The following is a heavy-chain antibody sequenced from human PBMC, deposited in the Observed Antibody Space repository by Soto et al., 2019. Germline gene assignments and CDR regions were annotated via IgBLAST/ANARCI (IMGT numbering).Heavy chain of an antibody. V-gene: IGHV3-30*18. CDR3: AKDTTMIVVVLDY. Sequence: PGGSLRLSCAASGFTFSSYGMHWVRQAPGKGLEWVAVISYDGSNKYYADSVKGRFTISRDNSKNSLYLQMNSLRAEDTAVYYCAKDTTMIVVVLDYWGQXTLGTV. CDR2: ISYDGSNK. J-gene: IGHJ4*02. CDR1: GFTFSSYG. D-gene: IGHD3-22*01.